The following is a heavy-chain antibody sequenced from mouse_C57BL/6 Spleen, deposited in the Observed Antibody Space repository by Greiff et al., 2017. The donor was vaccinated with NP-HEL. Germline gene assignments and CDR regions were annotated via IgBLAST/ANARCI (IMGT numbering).Heavy chain of an antibody. D-gene: IGHD6-1*01. Sequence: EVKVVESGEGLVKPGGSLKLSCAASGFTFSSYAMSWVRQTPEKRLEWVAYISSGGDYIYYADTVKGRFTISRDNARNTLYLQMSSLKSEDTAMYYCTREEATEYFDVWGTGTTVTVSS. CDR2: ISSGGDYI. V-gene: IGHV5-9-1*02. J-gene: IGHJ1*03. CDR1: GFTFSSYA. CDR3: TREEATEYFDV.